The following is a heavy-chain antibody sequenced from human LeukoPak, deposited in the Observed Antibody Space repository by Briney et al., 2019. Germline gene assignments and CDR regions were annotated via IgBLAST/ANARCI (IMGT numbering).Heavy chain of an antibody. J-gene: IGHJ4*02. CDR3: ARVHDSSGYEIDY. Sequence: ASVKVSCKASGGTFSSYAISWVRQAPGQGLEWMGWISAYNGNTNYAQKLQGRVTMTTDTSTSTAYMELSRLRSDDTAVYYCARVHDSSGYEIDYWGQGTLVTVSS. CDR1: GGTFSSYA. V-gene: IGHV1-18*01. CDR2: ISAYNGNT. D-gene: IGHD3-22*01.